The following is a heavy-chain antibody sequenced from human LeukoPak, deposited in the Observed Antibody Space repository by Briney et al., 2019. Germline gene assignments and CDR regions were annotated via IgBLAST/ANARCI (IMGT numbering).Heavy chain of an antibody. V-gene: IGHV4-34*01. D-gene: IGHD3-3*01. CDR3: ARHGPYYDFWSGAPGSFDP. CDR1: GGSFSGYY. CDR2: INHSGST. J-gene: IGHJ5*02. Sequence: SETLSLTCAVYGGSFSGYYWSWIRQPPGKGLEWIGEINHSGSTNYNPSLKSRVTISVDTSKNQFSLKLSSVTAADTAVYYCARHGPYYDFWSGAPGSFDPWGQGTLVTVSS.